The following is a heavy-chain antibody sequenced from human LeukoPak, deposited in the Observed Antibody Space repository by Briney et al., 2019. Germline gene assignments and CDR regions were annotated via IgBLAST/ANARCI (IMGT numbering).Heavy chain of an antibody. CDR1: GYSISSGYY. D-gene: IGHD3-10*01. Sequence: PSETLSLTCAVSGYSISSGYYWGWIRQPPGKGLEWIGSIYHSGSTYYNPLLKSRVTISVDTSKNQCSLKLSSVTAADTAVYYCARHNTMVRGVIPFDYWGQGTLVTVSS. CDR3: ARHNTMVRGVIPFDY. CDR2: IYHSGST. V-gene: IGHV4-38-2*01. J-gene: IGHJ4*02.